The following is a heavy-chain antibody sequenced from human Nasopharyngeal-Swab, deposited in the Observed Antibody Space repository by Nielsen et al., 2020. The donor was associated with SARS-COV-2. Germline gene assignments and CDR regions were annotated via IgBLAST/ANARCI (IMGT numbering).Heavy chain of an antibody. J-gene: IGHJ3*02. CDR1: GFAFSSYS. V-gene: IGHV3-48*01. Sequence: GESLKISCAASGFAFSSYSMNWFRQAPGKGLEWVSYISSSSSTIYYADSVKGRFTISRDNAKDSLYMQMNSLRAEDTAVYYCAKGQRTSGTRAFDIWGQGTMVTVSS. CDR3: AKGQRTSGTRAFDI. D-gene: IGHD1-1*01. CDR2: ISSSSSTI.